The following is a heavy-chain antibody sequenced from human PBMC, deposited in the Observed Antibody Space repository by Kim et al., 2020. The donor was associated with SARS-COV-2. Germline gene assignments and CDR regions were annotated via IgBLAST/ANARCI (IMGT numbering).Heavy chain of an antibody. J-gene: IGHJ4*02. CDR2: ISSSGSTI. CDR1: GFTFSSYE. V-gene: IGHV3-48*03. Sequence: GGSLRLSCAASGFTFSSYEMNWVRQAPGKGLEWVSYISSSGSTIYYADSVKGRFTISRDNAKNSLYLQMNSLRAEDTAVYYCARGEDNTAMVNLEDDYWGQGTLVTVSS. D-gene: IGHD5-18*01. CDR3: ARGEDNTAMVNLEDDY.